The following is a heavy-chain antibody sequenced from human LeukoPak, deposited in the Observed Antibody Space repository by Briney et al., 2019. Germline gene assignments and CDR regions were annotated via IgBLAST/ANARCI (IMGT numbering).Heavy chain of an antibody. J-gene: IGHJ4*02. D-gene: IGHD6-19*01. Sequence: GGSLRLSCAASGFTFSSYSMNWVRQAPGKGLEWVSSISSSSSYIYYADSVKGRFTISRDNAKNSLYLQMQSLRAEDTAVYYCAREPKQWLVPIDYWGQGTLVTVSS. CDR1: GFTFSSYS. V-gene: IGHV3-21*01. CDR2: ISSSSSYI. CDR3: AREPKQWLVPIDY.